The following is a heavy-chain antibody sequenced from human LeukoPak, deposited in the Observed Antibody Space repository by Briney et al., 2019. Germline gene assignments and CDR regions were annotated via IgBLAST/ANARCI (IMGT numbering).Heavy chain of an antibody. V-gene: IGHV3-48*01. J-gene: IGHJ3*02. CDR3: TRVQSGVVTDGFDI. CDR1: GFTFSSYS. Sequence: GGSLRLSCAASGFTFSSYSMNWVRQAPGKGLEWVSYISSSSSTIYYADSVKGRFTISRDNSKNTVYLQLNSLRGEDTAVYYCTRVQSGVVTDGFDIWGQGTMVTVSA. CDR2: ISSSSSTI. D-gene: IGHD2-21*02.